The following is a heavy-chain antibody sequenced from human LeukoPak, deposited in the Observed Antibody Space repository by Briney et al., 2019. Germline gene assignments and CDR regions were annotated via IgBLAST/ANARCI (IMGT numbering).Heavy chain of an antibody. CDR3: AKVMGSGYPHPFDY. V-gene: IGHV3-30*18. D-gene: IGHD3-22*01. Sequence: GRSLRLSCAASGFTFSSYGMHWVRQAPGKGLEWVAVISYDGSNKYYADSVKGRFTISRDNSKNTLYPQMNSLRAEDTAVYYCAKVMGSGYPHPFDYWGQGTLVTVSS. CDR2: ISYDGSNK. CDR1: GFTFSSYG. J-gene: IGHJ4*02.